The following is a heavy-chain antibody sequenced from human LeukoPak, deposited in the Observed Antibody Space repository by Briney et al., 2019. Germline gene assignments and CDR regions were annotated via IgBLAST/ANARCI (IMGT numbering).Heavy chain of an antibody. V-gene: IGHV3-21*01. Sequence: GGSLRLSCAASGFTFSDQSMNWVRQAPGKGLEWVSSISSNSLHIFYADSVKGRFTTSRDNAKNSLYLQMNNLRAEDTAVYYCVGPDSQFDCWGQGALVTVSS. CDR2: ISSNSLHI. J-gene: IGHJ4*02. CDR1: GFTFSDQS. D-gene: IGHD3-10*01. CDR3: VGPDSQFDC.